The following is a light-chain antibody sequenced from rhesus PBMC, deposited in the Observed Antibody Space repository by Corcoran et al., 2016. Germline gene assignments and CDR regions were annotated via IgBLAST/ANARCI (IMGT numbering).Light chain of an antibody. J-gene: IGKJ2*01. Sequence: DIQMTQSPSSLSASVGDRVTITCRASENVNNYLNWYQQKPGKAPKLLIYKASTLQSGVPSRFSGRGSGKDYTFTISSLQPEDVATYYCQHGYGTPYSFGQGTKVEIK. CDR1: ENVNNY. CDR3: QHGYGTPYS. CDR2: KAS. V-gene: IGKV1-74*01.